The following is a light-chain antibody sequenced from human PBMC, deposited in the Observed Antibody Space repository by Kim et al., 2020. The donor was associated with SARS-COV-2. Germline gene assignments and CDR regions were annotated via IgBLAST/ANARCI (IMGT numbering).Light chain of an antibody. V-gene: IGKV1-8*01. CDR3: QQYYSYPHT. CDR1: QGISSY. CDR2: AAS. J-gene: IGKJ5*01. Sequence: ASTGDRVTITCRASQGISSYLAWYQQKPGKAPKLLIYAASTLQSGVPSRFSGSGSGTDYTLTISCLQSEDFATYYCQQYYSYPHTFGQGTRLEIK.